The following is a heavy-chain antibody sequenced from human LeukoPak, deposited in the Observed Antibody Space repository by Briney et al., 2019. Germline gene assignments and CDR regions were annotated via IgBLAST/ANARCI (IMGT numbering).Heavy chain of an antibody. J-gene: IGHJ4*02. CDR1: GFTFDDYG. D-gene: IGHD3-3*01. V-gene: IGHV3-20*04. CDR2: INWNGGST. Sequence: GGSLRLSCAASGFTFDDYGMSWVRQAPGKGLEWVSGINWNGGSTGYADSVKGRFTISRDNAKNTLYLQMNSLRAEDTAVYYCAKCSKRPFWSGYYGYYFDYWGQGTLVTVSS. CDR3: AKCSKRPFWSGYYGYYFDY.